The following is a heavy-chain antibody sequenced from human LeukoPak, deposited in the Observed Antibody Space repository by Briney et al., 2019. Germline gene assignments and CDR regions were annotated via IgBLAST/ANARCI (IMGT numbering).Heavy chain of an antibody. V-gene: IGHV3-9*01. CDR1: GFTFDDYA. CDR2: ISWNSGSI. J-gene: IGHJ4*02. Sequence: PGGSLRLSCAASGFTFDDYAMHWVRQAPGKGLEWVSVISWNSGSIGYADSVKGRFTISRDNAKNSLYLQMNSLRVEDTALYYCAKDTYSSSLTGFDYWGQGTLVTVSS. D-gene: IGHD6-6*01. CDR3: AKDTYSSSLTGFDY.